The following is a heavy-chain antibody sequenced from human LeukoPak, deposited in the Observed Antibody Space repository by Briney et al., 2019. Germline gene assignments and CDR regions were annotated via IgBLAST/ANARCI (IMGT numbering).Heavy chain of an antibody. Sequence: SGTLSLTCVVSGGSISSLNWWSWVRQPPGKGLEWIGEIYHSGNINSNPSLTSRVTISLDESKNQFSLKVTSVTAADTAVYYCAGRHRHFYSYYFMDVWGKGTTVTVSS. CDR3: AGRHRHFYSYYFMDV. CDR1: GGSISSLNW. J-gene: IGHJ6*03. V-gene: IGHV4-4*02. CDR2: IYHSGNI.